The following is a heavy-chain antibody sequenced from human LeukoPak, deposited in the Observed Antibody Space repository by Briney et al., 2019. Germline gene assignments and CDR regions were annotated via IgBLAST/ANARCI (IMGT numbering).Heavy chain of an antibody. CDR1: GFTFSNHG. J-gene: IGHJ4*02. CDR3: AKDDAWLRFGE. Sequence: GGTLRLSCAASGFTFSNHGMNWVRLAPGKGLEWVSGISPSGDITYYADSVKGRFTISRDNSKNTLYLEVISLTAEDTAVYYCAKDDAWLRFGEWSQGTLVTVSS. CDR2: ISPSGDIT. V-gene: IGHV3-23*01. D-gene: IGHD3-10*01.